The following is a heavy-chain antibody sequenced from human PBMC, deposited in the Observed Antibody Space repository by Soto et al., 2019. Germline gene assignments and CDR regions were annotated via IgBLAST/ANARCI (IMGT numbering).Heavy chain of an antibody. Sequence: EVQLVESGGGLVQPGGSLRLSCAASGFACSSYWIHWVRQAPGEGLVWVSRIKGDVITTNYADSVKGRFTISRDNAKNTVFLPMNSLRAEDTAVYFCARGAFGAYYLDSWGRGTLVTVSS. J-gene: IGHJ5*01. V-gene: IGHV3-74*01. CDR3: ARGAFGAYYLDS. CDR1: GFACSSYW. CDR2: IKGDVITT. D-gene: IGHD3-3*01.